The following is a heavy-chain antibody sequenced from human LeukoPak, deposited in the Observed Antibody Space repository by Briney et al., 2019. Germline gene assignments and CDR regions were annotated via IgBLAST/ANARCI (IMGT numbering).Heavy chain of an antibody. V-gene: IGHV3-30*18. Sequence: GGSLRLSCGASGFTFGYYGMHWVRQAPGNGLEWVAVISDDGNKKYYADSVKGRFTISRDNSKNTVYLQMNSLRAEDSAVYYCAKDSRNYYLDYWGQGTLVIVSS. J-gene: IGHJ4*02. CDR1: GFTFGYYG. CDR2: ISDDGNKK. CDR3: AKDSRNYYLDY.